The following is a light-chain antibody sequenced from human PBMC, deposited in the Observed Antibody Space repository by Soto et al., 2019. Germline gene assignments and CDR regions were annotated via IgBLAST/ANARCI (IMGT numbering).Light chain of an antibody. J-gene: IGKJ5*01. CDR2: GAS. CDR3: QQRSNWPSIT. Sequence: EILLAKYTATLSVSPGEGATLSCRASQSVSSKLAWYQQKPGQAPRLLIYGASTRATGIPARFSGSGSGTDFTLTISSLEPEDFAVYYCQQRSNWPSITFGQGTRLEIK. CDR1: QSVSSK. V-gene: IGKV3-11*01.